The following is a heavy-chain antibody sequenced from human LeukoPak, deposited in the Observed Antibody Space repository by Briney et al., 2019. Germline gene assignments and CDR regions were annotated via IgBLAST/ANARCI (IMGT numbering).Heavy chain of an antibody. CDR1: GFTFSRHW. V-gene: IGHV3-53*01. J-gene: IGHJ4*02. D-gene: IGHD2-21*01. CDR3: ARGDLWY. Sequence: GGSLRLSCAASGFTFSRHWMTWVRQAPGKGLEWVSVIYSGGSTYYADSVKGRFTISRDNSKNTLYLQMNSLRAEDTAVYYCARGDLWYWGQGTLVTVSS. CDR2: IYSGGST.